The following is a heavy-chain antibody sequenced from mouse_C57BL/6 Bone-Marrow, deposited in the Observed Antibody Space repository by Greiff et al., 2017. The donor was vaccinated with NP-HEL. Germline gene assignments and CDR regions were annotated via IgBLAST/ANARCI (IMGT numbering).Heavy chain of an antibody. J-gene: IGHJ1*03. CDR2: ISSGGSYT. V-gene: IGHV5-6*01. CDR3: ARVYYDYDDWYFDV. CDR1: GFTFSSYG. Sequence: EVMLVESGGDLVKPGGSLKLSCAASGFTFSSYGMSWVRQTPDKRLEWVATISSGGSYTYYPDSVKGRFTISRDNAKNTLYLQMSSLKSEDTAMYYCARVYYDYDDWYFDVWGTGTTVTVSS. D-gene: IGHD2-4*01.